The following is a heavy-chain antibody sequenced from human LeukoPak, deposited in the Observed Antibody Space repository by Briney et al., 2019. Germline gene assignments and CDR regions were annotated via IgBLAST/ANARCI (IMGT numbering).Heavy chain of an antibody. Sequence: PSETLSLTCTVSGGSISSYYWSWIRQPPGKGLEWIGYIYYSGSTNYNPSLKSRVTISVDTSKNQFSMKLSSVTAADTAVYYCARVLVHDSSGYQYYYYYYMDVWGKGTTVTISS. CDR2: IYYSGST. CDR3: ARVLVHDSSGYQYYYYYYMDV. J-gene: IGHJ6*03. CDR1: GGSISSYY. D-gene: IGHD3-22*01. V-gene: IGHV4-59*01.